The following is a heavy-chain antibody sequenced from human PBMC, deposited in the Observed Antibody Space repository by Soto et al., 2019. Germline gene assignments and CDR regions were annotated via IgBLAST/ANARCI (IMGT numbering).Heavy chain of an antibody. V-gene: IGHV3-30-3*01. CDR1: GFTFSSYA. Sequence: SLRLSCAASGFTFSSYAMHWVRQAPGKGLEWVAVISYDGSNKYYADSVKGRFTISRDNSKNTLYLQMNSLRAEDTAVYYCARGGIAAAGTIRYYFDYWGQGTLVTVSS. CDR2: ISYDGSNK. J-gene: IGHJ4*02. D-gene: IGHD6-13*01. CDR3: ARGGIAAAGTIRYYFDY.